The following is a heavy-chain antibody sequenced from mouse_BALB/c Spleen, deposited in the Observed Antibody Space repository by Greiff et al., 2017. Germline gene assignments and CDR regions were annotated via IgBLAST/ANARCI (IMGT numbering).Heavy chain of an antibody. D-gene: IGHD1-1*01. CDR2: ISYDGSN. CDR3: ARDGGYYYGSSWFAY. Sequence: ESGPGLVKPSQSLSLTCSVTGYSITSGYYWNWIRQFPGNKLEWMGYISYDGSNNYNPSLKNRISITRDTSKNQFFLKLNSVTTEDTATYYCARDGGYYYGSSWFAYWGQGTLVTVSA. J-gene: IGHJ3*01. V-gene: IGHV3-6*02. CDR1: GYSITSGYY.